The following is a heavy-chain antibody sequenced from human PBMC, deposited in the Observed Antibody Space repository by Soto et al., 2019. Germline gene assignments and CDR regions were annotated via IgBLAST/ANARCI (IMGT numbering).Heavy chain of an antibody. CDR3: GRDQGVSTVVSFDY. CDR1: GGTFSSYA. V-gene: IGHV1-69*12. D-gene: IGHD4-17*01. J-gene: IGHJ4*02. CDR2: IIPIFGTA. Sequence: QIQLVQSGAEVKKPGSSVKVSCKASGGTFSSYAISWVRQAPGQGLEWMGGIIPIFGTANYAQKFQGGVTITGEESPSTAYMELSSGIADDSAVYDWGRDQGVSTVVSFDYWGQGTLVTVAS.